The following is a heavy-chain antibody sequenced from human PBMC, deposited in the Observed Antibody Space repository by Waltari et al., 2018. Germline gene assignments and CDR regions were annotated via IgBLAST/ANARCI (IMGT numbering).Heavy chain of an antibody. CDR3: ARDKSGLGY. J-gene: IGHJ4*02. CDR2: ISYDGSNK. Sequence: QVQRVESGGGVVQPGRSLRLSCAASGFTFSSYAMHWVRQAPGKGLEWVAVISYDGSNKYYADSVKGRFTVSRDNAKNSLYLQMNSLRVEDTAVYYCARDKSGLGYWGQGTLVTVSS. V-gene: IGHV3-30*07. CDR1: GFTFSSYA.